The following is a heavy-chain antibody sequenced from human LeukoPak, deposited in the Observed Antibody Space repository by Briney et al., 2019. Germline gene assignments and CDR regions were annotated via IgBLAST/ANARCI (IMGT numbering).Heavy chain of an antibody. V-gene: IGHV1-8*01. CDR1: GYTFTSYD. Sequence: ASVKVSCKASGYTFTSYDINWVRQATGQGLEWMGWMNPNSGNTGYAQKFQGRVTMTRNTSISTAYMELSSLRSEDTAVYYCARGFPRRGYYGSGSGLLHDYVWGSYRSDFDYWGQGTLVTVSS. D-gene: IGHD3-16*02. CDR2: MNPNSGNT. J-gene: IGHJ4*02. CDR3: ARGFPRRGYYGSGSGLLHDYVWGSYRSDFDY.